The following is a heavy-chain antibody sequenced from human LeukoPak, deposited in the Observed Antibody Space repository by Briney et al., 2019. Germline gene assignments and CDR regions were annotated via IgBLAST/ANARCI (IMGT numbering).Heavy chain of an antibody. Sequence: GGSLRLSCAASGITFSAYAMNWVRQAPGKGPEWVSAISGSGGSTYYADSVKGWFTISRDNSKSTLYLQMNSLRAEDTAVYYCAKGDSGSYAVDYWGQGTLVTVSS. CDR2: ISGSGGST. CDR3: AKGDSGSYAVDY. V-gene: IGHV3-23*01. J-gene: IGHJ4*02. CDR1: GITFSAYA. D-gene: IGHD1-26*01.